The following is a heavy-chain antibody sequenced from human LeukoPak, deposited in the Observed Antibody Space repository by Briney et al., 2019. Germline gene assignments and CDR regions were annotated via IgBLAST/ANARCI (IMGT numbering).Heavy chain of an antibody. CDR3: VKLIPGNCFES. CDR2: IRNKANSHTT. Sequence: GGSLRLSCAASGFTFSDHHMDWVRQASGKGLEWVGRIRNKANSHTTEYAASVKGRITISRDDSKNSLYLEMNSLKTEDTAVYYCVKLIPGNCFESWGQGNLVTVSS. D-gene: IGHD6-13*01. V-gene: IGHV3-72*01. J-gene: IGHJ4*02. CDR1: GFTFSDHH.